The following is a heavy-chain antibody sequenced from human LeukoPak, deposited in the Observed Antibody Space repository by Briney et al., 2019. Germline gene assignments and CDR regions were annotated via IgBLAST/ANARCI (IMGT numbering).Heavy chain of an antibody. CDR2: IYYSGNT. V-gene: IGHV4-31*03. CDR3: ARAGNYGDDFDY. J-gene: IGHJ4*02. Sequence: PSQTLSLTCTVSGGSISSGGYYWSWIRQHPGKGLEWIGYIYYSGNTYYNPSIKSRVTISVDKSKNQFSLKLSSVTAADTAVYYCARAGNYGDDFDYWGQGTLVTVSS. D-gene: IGHD4-17*01. CDR1: GGSISSGGYY.